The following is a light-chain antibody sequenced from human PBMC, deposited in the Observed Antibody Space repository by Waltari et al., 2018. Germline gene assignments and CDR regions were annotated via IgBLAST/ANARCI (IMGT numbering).Light chain of an antibody. Sequence: QSVLTQSPSASGAPGQTVTISCSGGTPNARSKRVDLYQQFPGAAPKLLIYINNERPSGVSDRFSGSKSGTSASLAISNLQSDDEADYYCAAWDDSLNGPVFGGGTKVTV. J-gene: IGLJ3*02. CDR2: INN. CDR1: TPNARSKR. V-gene: IGLV1-44*01. CDR3: AAWDDSLNGPV.